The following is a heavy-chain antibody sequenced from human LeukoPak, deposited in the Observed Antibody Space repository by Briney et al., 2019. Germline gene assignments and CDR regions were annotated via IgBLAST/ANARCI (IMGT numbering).Heavy chain of an antibody. V-gene: IGHV1-69*13. J-gene: IGHJ4*02. D-gene: IGHD2-8*01. CDR2: IIPFFGTP. CDR1: GGTFSSFA. CDR3: ARGRIMVYVTNDY. Sequence: ASVKVSCKASGGTFSSFAINWVRQAPGQGLEWMGGIIPFFGTPNYAQRFQGRVTITADESTSTAYMELNSLRAEDTAVYYCARGRIMVYVTNDYWGQGTLVTVSS.